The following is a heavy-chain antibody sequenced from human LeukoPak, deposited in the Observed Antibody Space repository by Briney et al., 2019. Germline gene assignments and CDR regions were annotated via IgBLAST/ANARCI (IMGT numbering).Heavy chain of an antibody. CDR3: ARNYYDSSGYYEYFQH. D-gene: IGHD3-22*01. CDR1: GFTFSSYG. Sequence: GGSLRLACAASGFTFSSYGMHWVRQAPGKGLEWVAVISYDGSNKYYADSVKGRFTISRDNSKNTLYLQMNSLRAEDTAVYYCARNYYDSSGYYEYFQHWGQGTLVTVSS. V-gene: IGHV3-30*03. J-gene: IGHJ1*01. CDR2: ISYDGSNK.